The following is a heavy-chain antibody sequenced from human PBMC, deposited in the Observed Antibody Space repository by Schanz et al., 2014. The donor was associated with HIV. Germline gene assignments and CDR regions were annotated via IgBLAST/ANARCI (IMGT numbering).Heavy chain of an antibody. Sequence: QVQLVESGGGVVQPGRSLRLSCAASGFTFSSYGMHWVRQVPGKGLEWVAVIWFDGSNKYYGDSVKGRFTISSDSSKKTVYLEMDSLRADDTAVYYCARDLTATVRGTFDYWGQGTLVTVSS. J-gene: IGHJ4*02. CDR3: ARDLTATVRGTFDY. D-gene: IGHD6-13*01. CDR1: GFTFSSYG. CDR2: IWFDGSNK. V-gene: IGHV3-33*01.